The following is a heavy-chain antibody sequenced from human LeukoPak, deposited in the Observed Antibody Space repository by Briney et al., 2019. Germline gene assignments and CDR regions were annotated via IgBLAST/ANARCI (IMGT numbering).Heavy chain of an antibody. Sequence: SETLSLTCTVSGGSISMYYWNWIRQPPGKGLEWIGYIYHSESTSYNPSLESRVTISVDTSKNQFSLKLSSVTAADTAVYYCARDAPGIAAAGPEGNWFDPWGQGTLVTVSS. CDR3: ARDAPGIAAAGPEGNWFDP. J-gene: IGHJ5*02. V-gene: IGHV4-59*12. D-gene: IGHD6-13*01. CDR1: GGSISMYY. CDR2: IYHSEST.